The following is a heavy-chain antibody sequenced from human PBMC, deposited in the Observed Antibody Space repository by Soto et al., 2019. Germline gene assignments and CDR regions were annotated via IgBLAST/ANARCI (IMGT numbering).Heavy chain of an antibody. CDR3: ARDSKWLIINGNWFDS. J-gene: IGHJ5*01. V-gene: IGHV1-18*04. D-gene: IGHD5-12*01. CDR2: ISGSNGAT. Sequence: QVQLVQSGAEVKKPGASVKVSCKFSGYSFINYGMTWVRQAPAQGFEWMGWISGSNGATNYAQRFQGRVTLTTDTSTNTAYMELRSLRLDYTAIYYCARDSKWLIINGNWFDSWGQGTLVTVSS. CDR1: GYSFINYG.